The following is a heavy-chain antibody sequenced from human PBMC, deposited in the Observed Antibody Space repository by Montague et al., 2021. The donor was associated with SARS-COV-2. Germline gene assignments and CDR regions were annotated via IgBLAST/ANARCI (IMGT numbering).Heavy chain of an antibody. V-gene: IGHV6-1*01. Sequence: CAISGDSVSSNSAAWDWIRQSPSRGLEWLGRTYYRSKWYNDYAVSVKSRITINPDTSKNQFSLQLNSVTPEDTAVYYCATTSISGIYYWGQGTLVTVSS. CDR3: ATTSISGIYY. J-gene: IGHJ4*02. CDR1: GDSVSSNSAA. D-gene: IGHD1-26*01. CDR2: TYYRSKWYN.